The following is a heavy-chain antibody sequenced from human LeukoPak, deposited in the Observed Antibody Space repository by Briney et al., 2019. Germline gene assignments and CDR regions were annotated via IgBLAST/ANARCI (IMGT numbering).Heavy chain of an antibody. CDR3: ARDRRDTAMVSSY. J-gene: IGHJ4*02. D-gene: IGHD5-18*01. Sequence: GGSLRLSCAASGFTFKSYAMTWVRQAPGKGLEWVSYISSSSSTIYYADSVEGRFTISRDNAKNSLYLQMNSLRAEDTAVYYCARDRRDTAMVSSYWGQGTLVTVSS. CDR2: ISSSSSTI. CDR1: GFTFKSYA. V-gene: IGHV3-48*04.